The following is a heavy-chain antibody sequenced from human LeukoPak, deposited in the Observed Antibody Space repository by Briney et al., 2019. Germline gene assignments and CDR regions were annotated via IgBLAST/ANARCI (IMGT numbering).Heavy chain of an antibody. D-gene: IGHD6-13*01. CDR3: ARDFTRYSSSWLEGDYFDY. V-gene: IGHV3-30-3*01. CDR2: ISYDGSNK. CDR1: GFTFSSYA. Sequence: PGRSLRLSCAASGFTFSSYAMHRVRQAPGKGLEWVAVISYDGSNKYYADSVKGRFTISRDNSKNTLYLQMNSLRAEDTAVYYCARDFTRYSSSWLEGDYFDYWGQGTLVTVSS. J-gene: IGHJ4*02.